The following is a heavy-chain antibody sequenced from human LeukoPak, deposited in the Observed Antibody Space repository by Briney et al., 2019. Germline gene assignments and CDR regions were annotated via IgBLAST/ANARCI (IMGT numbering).Heavy chain of an antibody. CDR1: GGSISSYY. D-gene: IGHD4-23*01. CDR2: IYYSGST. V-gene: IGHV4-59*08. CDR3: ARGGTAVIAPYAFDI. J-gene: IGHJ3*02. Sequence: SETLSLTCTVSGGSISSYYWSWIRQPPGKGLEWIGYIYYSGSTNYNPSLKSRVTISVDTSKNQFSLKLSSVTAADTAVYYCARGGTAVIAPYAFDIWGQGTMVTVSS.